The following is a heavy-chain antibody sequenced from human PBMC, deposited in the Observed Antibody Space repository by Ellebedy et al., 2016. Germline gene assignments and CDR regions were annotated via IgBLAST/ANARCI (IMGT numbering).Heavy chain of an antibody. D-gene: IGHD4/OR15-4a*01. CDR3: ARGTTAEYGSFDY. CDR1: GLTFMSYA. J-gene: IGHJ4*02. CDR2: VSSDGYKK. V-gene: IGHV3-30*04. Sequence: GGSLRLSCAASGLTFMSYAMHWVRQAPGKGLEWVAVVSSDGYKKYYVDSVKGRFTISRDNSNSTLYLQLNSLRAEDTAIYYCARGTTAEYGSFDYWGQGTLVTVSS.